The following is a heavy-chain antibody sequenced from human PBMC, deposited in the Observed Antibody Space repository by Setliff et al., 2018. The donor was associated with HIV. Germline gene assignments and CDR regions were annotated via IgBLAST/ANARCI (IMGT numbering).Heavy chain of an antibody. CDR3: ARDQLWSKATFDI. V-gene: IGHV3-7*01. D-gene: IGHD5-18*01. CDR1: GGSISTSSYY. J-gene: IGHJ3*02. CDR2: IKEDGSEE. Sequence: ETLSLTCTVSGGSISTSSYYWGWIRQAPGKGLEWVANIKEDGSEEYYVDSVKGRFTISRDNAKSLLYLQMNSLRVEDTAVYYCARDQLWSKATFDIWGQGTMVTVSS.